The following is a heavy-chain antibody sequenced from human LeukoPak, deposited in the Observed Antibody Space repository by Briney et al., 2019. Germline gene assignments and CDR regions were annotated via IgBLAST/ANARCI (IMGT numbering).Heavy chain of an antibody. CDR2: IIPIFGTA. CDR1: GGTFSSYA. CDR3: ARDGPAAGTRYYYYGMDV. J-gene: IGHJ6*02. V-gene: IGHV1-69*01. D-gene: IGHD6-13*01. Sequence: SVKVSCKASGGTFSSYAISWVRQAPGQGLEWMGGIIPIFGTANYAQKFQGRVTITADESTSTAYMELSSLRSEDTAVYYCARDGPAAGTRYYYYGMDVWGQGTTVTVSS.